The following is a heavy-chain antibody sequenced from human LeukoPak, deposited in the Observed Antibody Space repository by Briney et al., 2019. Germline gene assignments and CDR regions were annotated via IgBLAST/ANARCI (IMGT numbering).Heavy chain of an antibody. Sequence: GGSLTLSCAASGFTFSTYVVNWVRQAPGKGLQWVSTISGSGGNTYYTDSVKGRFTISTDNSKNTLYLQMNSLRAEDTAVYYCAKGRLVNCWGQGTLVTVSS. J-gene: IGHJ4*02. V-gene: IGHV3-23*01. CDR2: ISGSGGNT. D-gene: IGHD3-9*01. CDR3: AKGRLVNC. CDR1: GFTFSTYV.